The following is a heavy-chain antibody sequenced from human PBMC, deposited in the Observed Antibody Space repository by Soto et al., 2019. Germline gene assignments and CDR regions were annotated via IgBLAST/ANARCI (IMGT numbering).Heavy chain of an antibody. CDR3: ARAGYCSGGSCYSVSFDP. D-gene: IGHD2-15*01. V-gene: IGHV4-30-2*01. J-gene: IGHJ5*02. CDR1: GGSMSSGGYF. CDR2: IYHSGST. Sequence: SETLSLTCAVSGGSMSSGGYFWSWIRQPPGKGLEWIGYIYHSGSTYYNPSLKSRVTISVDRSKNQFSLKLSSVTAADTAVYYCARAGYCSGGSCYSVSFDPWGQGTLVTVSS.